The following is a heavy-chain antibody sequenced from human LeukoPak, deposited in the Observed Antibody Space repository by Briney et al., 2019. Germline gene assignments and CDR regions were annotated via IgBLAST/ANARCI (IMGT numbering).Heavy chain of an antibody. V-gene: IGHV4-4*02. J-gene: IGHJ4*02. CDR1: GGSISSSNW. D-gene: IGHD3-22*01. Sequence: PSETLSLTCAVSGGSISSSNWWSWVRQPPGKGLEWIGEIYHSGSTNYNPSLKSRVTISVDKSKNQFSLKLSSVTAADTAVYYCARDSPNYYDSGGYNLDYWGQGTLVTVSS. CDR2: IYHSGST. CDR3: ARDSPNYYDSGGYNLDY.